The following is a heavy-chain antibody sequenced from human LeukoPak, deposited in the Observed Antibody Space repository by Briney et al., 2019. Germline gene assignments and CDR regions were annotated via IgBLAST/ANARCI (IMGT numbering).Heavy chain of an antibody. V-gene: IGHV4-59*08. J-gene: IGHJ4*02. CDR3: ARHSYSSGSGD. CDR1: GGSISSYY. CDR2: IYYSGST. Sequence: SETLSLTCTVSGGSISSYYWSWIRQPPGKGPEWIGYIYYSGSTNYNPSLKSRVTISVDTSKNQFSLKLSSVTAADTAVYYCARHSYSSGSGDWGQGTLVTVSS. D-gene: IGHD6-19*01.